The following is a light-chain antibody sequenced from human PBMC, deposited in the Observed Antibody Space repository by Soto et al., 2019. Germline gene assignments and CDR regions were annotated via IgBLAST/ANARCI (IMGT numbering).Light chain of an antibody. CDR2: EVS. CDR3: CSYATTNTFV. Sequence: QSVLTQPASVSGSPGQSITISCTGTSSDVGNYNLVSWYQQHPGKAPKVMIFEVSKRPSGVSNRFSGSKSGGTASLTVSGLQAEDEADYYCCSYATTNTFVFGGGTKLTVL. V-gene: IGLV2-23*02. J-gene: IGLJ2*01. CDR1: SSDVGNYNL.